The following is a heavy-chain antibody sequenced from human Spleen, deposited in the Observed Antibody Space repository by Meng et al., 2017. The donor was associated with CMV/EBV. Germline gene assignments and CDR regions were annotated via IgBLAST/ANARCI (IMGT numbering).Heavy chain of an antibody. D-gene: IGHD2-8*01. CDR3: ARGDRMADYYYNMDV. J-gene: IGHJ6*02. CDR2: ISGYNGNT. CDR1: GYTFTSYG. Sequence: ASVKVSCKASGYTFTSYGISWVRQAPGQGLEWMGWISGYNGNTNYAQKLQGRSTITADKSTSTAYMELNSLRSEDTAIYYCARGDRMADYYYNMDVWGQGTTVTVSS. V-gene: IGHV1-18*01.